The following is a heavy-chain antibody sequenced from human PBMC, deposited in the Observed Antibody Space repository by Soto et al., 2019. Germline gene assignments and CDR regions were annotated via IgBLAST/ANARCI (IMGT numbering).Heavy chain of an antibody. CDR1: GGTFSTYS. CDR2: IIPMLGIR. Sequence: QVQLVQPGVEVKKPGSSVKVSGKVLGGTFSTYSMFWLQQAPGQGLEWMGRIIPMLGIRNYAQRFQDRVTITADKSTATAHMWLSSLRSEDTALYYCTTGSWSGAVFDIWGHGTMVTVSS. D-gene: IGHD1-1*01. J-gene: IGHJ3*02. V-gene: IGHV1-69*02. CDR3: TTGSWSGAVFDI.